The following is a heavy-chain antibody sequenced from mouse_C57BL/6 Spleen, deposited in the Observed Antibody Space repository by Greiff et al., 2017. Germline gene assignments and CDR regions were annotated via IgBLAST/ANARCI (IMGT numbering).Heavy chain of an antibody. J-gene: IGHJ2*01. CDR1: GYTFTSYG. V-gene: IGHV1-81*01. CDR2: IYPRSGNT. Sequence: QVQLKQSGAELARPGASVKLSCKASGYTFTSYGISWVQQRTGQCLEWIGEIYPRSGNTYYNEKFKGKATLTADKSSSTAYMELRSLTSEDSAVYFCAREEGSSVYFDYGGQGTTLTVSS. CDR3: AREEGSSVYFDY. D-gene: IGHD3-2*02.